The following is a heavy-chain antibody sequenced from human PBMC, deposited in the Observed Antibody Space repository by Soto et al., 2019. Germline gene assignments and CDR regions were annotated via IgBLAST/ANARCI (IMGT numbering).Heavy chain of an antibody. D-gene: IGHD2-15*01. Sequence: GASVKVSCKVSGYTLTELSMHWVRQAPGKGFEWMGGFDPEDGETIYAQKFQGRVTMTEDTSTDTAYMELSSLRSEDTAVYYCATDHIVMMGADMTAFHISGQTPMRTVSS. CDR3: ATDHIVMMGADMTAFHI. CDR2: FDPEDGET. J-gene: IGHJ3*02. CDR1: GYTLTELS. V-gene: IGHV1-24*01.